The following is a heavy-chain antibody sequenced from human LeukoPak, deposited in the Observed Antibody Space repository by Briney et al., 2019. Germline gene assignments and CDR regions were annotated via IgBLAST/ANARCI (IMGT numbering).Heavy chain of an antibody. CDR2: IIPIFGTA. Sequence: SVKVSCKAPGGTFSSYAISWVRQAPGQGLEWMGGIIPIFGTANYAQKFQGRVTITTDESTSTAYMELSSLRSEDTAVYYCARALGYCSGGSCYQTNWFDPWGQGTLVTVSS. V-gene: IGHV1-69*05. D-gene: IGHD2-15*01. J-gene: IGHJ5*02. CDR1: GGTFSSYA. CDR3: ARALGYCSGGSCYQTNWFDP.